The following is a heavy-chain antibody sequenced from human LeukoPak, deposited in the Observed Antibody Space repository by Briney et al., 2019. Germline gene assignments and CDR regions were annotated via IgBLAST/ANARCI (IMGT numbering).Heavy chain of an antibody. CDR1: GFTFSDYY. CDR2: ISSSGSTI. CDR3: ARDHDSSSCPYFDY. V-gene: IGHV3-11*04. D-gene: IGHD6-13*01. Sequence: GGSLRLSCAASGFTFSDYYMSWIRQAPGKGLEWVSYISSSGSTIYYADSVKGRFTISRDNAKNSLYLQMNSLRAEDTAVYYCARDHDSSSCPYFDYWGQGTLVTVSS. J-gene: IGHJ4*02.